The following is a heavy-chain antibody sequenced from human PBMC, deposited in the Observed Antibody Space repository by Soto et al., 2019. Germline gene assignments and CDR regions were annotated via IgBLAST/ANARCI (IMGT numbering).Heavy chain of an antibody. CDR1: GFTFSSYW. V-gene: IGHV3-7*01. Sequence: LRLSCAASGFTFSSYWMSWVRQAPGKGLEWVANIKQDGSEKYYVDSVKGRFTISRDNAKNSLYLQMNSLRAEDTAVYYCARGTIAARPLGAFDIWGQGTMVTVSS. CDR2: IKQDGSEK. J-gene: IGHJ3*02. D-gene: IGHD6-6*01. CDR3: ARGTIAARPLGAFDI.